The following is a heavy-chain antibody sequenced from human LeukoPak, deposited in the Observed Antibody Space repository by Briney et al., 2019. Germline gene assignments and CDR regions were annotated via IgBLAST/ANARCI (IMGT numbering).Heavy chain of an antibody. V-gene: IGHV3-23*01. CDR1: GFSFSLYA. J-gene: IGHJ4*02. Sequence: GGSLRLSCAASGFSFSLYAMNWVRQAPGKGLEWVSTIIETGASPYDADSVRGRFTVSRDSSKNMFYLQMNSLRAEDTAIYYCARRGAGSGGLDYWGQGTLVTVSS. CDR2: IIETGASP. D-gene: IGHD6-19*01. CDR3: ARRGAGSGGLDY.